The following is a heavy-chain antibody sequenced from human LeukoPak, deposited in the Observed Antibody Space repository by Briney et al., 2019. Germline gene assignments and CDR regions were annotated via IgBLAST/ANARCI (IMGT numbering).Heavy chain of an antibody. CDR3: ARGRSTGYPYYFEY. D-gene: IGHD5-12*01. J-gene: IGHJ4*02. V-gene: IGHV1-8*03. Sequence: ASVRVSCKPSVYTFTIYDINCVPPATGQGLEWMGWMNPNSGSTGYTQKFQGRVTITRNTSLSTAYIELSGLRSEDTAVYYCARGRSTGYPYYFEYWGQGTLVTVSS. CDR1: VYTFTIYD. CDR2: MNPNSGST.